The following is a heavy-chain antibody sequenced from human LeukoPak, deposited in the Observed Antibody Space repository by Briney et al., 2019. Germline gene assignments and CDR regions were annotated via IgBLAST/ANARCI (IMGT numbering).Heavy chain of an antibody. CDR2: IYHSGST. CDR3: ARDLVVVPAAAPTYYYYGMDV. V-gene: IGHV4-4*02. D-gene: IGHD2-2*01. Sequence: SETLSLTCPVSGGSISSSNWWSWVRQPPGKGLEWIGEIYHSGSTNYNPSLKSRVTISVDKSKNQVSLKLSSVTAADTAVYYCARDLVVVPAAAPTYYYYGMDVWGQGTTVTVSS. J-gene: IGHJ6*02. CDR1: GGSISSSNW.